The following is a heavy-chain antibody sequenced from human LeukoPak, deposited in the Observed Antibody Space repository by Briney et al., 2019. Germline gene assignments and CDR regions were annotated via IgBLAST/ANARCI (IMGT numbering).Heavy chain of an antibody. J-gene: IGHJ4*02. CDR3: AREMTPATTTHVAY. V-gene: IGHV1-2*02. D-gene: IGHD1-1*01. CDR2: INPNSCNT. Sequence: VHVSCLASGYIFPGYLILGVRLPPGRGRAGMGFINPNSCNTNYAHKFQVRLTITRHTPINTAYMDLNGLTGIDTAVSYCAREMTPATTTHVAYWGQGALVTVSS. CDR1: GYIFPGYL.